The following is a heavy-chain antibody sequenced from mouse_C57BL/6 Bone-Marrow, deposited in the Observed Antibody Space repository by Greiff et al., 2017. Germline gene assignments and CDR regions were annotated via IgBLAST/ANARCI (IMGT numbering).Heavy chain of an antibody. J-gene: IGHJ3*01. D-gene: IGHD3-1*01. CDR3: ARDARGGYPFAY. V-gene: IGHV7-1*01. Sequence: EVQGVESGGGLVQSGRSLRLSCATSGFTFSDFYMEWVRQAPGKGLEWIAASRNKANDYTTEYSASVKGRFIVSRDTSQSILYLQMNALRAEDTAIYYCARDARGGYPFAYWGQGTLVTVSA. CDR1: GFTFSDFY. CDR2: SRNKANDYTT.